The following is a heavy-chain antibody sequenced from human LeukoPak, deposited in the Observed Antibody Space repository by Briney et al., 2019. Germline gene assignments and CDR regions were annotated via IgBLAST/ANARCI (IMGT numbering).Heavy chain of an antibody. Sequence: ASVKVSCKASGYIITTYYMHWVRQAPGQGLEWMGVSNPSGVGTNYAQKFQGRVTMTRDTSTSTVYMELSSLRSEDTAVYYCAREEYGGYFDYWGQGTLVTVSS. CDR2: SNPSGVGT. D-gene: IGHD2-21*01. CDR1: GYIITTYY. V-gene: IGHV1-46*01. CDR3: AREEYGGYFDY. J-gene: IGHJ4*02.